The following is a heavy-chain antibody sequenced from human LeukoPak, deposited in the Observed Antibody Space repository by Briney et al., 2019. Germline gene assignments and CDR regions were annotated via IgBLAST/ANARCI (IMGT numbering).Heavy chain of an antibody. CDR3: ARSLFSYRQGRGGSAFDI. Sequence: SETLSLTCAVYGGSFSGYYWSWIRQPPGKGLDWIGEINHSGSTNYNPSLKSRVTISVDTSKNQFSLKLSSVTAADTAVYYCARSLFSYRQGRGGSAFDIWGQGTMVTVSS. V-gene: IGHV4-34*01. CDR1: GGSFSGYY. CDR2: INHSGST. D-gene: IGHD2-2*01. J-gene: IGHJ3*02.